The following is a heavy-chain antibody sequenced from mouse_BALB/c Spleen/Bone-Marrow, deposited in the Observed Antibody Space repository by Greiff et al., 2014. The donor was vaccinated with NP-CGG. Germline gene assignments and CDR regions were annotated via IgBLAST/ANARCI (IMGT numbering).Heavy chain of an antibody. CDR1: GYAFSSYW. J-gene: IGHJ2*01. Sequence: QVQLQQSGAELVRPGSSVKISCKASGYAFSSYWMNWVKQRPGQGLEWIGQIYPGDGDTNYNGKFKGKATLTADKSSSTAYMQLSSLTSKDSAVYFCARQYGNYFDYWGQGTTLTVSS. D-gene: IGHD2-10*02. V-gene: IGHV1-80*01. CDR2: IYPGDGDT. CDR3: ARQYGNYFDY.